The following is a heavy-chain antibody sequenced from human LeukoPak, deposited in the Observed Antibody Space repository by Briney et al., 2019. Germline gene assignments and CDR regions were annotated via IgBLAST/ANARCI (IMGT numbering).Heavy chain of an antibody. CDR3: AKTSPIVGSPLDY. CDR1: GYTFTDYY. V-gene: IGHV1-2*06. Sequence: ASVKVSCKASGYTFTDYYMHWVRQAPGQGLEWMGRINPNSGGTNYAQKFQGRVTMTRDTSISTAYMELSRLRSDDTAVYYCAKTSPIVGSPLDYWGQGTLVTVSS. CDR2: INPNSGGT. J-gene: IGHJ4*02. D-gene: IGHD1-26*01.